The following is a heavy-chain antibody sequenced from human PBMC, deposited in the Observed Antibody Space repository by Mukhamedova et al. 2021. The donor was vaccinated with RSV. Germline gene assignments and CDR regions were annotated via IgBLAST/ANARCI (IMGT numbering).Heavy chain of an antibody. Sequence: VRQAPGKGLEWVSLISWDGGSTYYADSVKGRFTISRDNSKNSLYLQMNSLRTEDTALYYCAKESGYSTYNWFDPWGQGTRVTVSS. V-gene: IGHV3-43*01. D-gene: IGHD6-13*01. J-gene: IGHJ5*02. CDR2: ISWDGGST. CDR3: AKESGYSTYNWFDP.